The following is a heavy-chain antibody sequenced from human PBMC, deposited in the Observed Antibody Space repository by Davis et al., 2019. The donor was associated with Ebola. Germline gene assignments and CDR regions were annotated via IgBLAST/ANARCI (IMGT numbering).Heavy chain of an antibody. V-gene: IGHV3-66*01. CDR1: GGSMESYY. D-gene: IGHD6-6*01. Sequence: ETLSLTCKVSGGSMESYYWTWIRQPPGKGLEWVSVIYSGGSTYYADSVKGRFTISRDNSKNTLYLQMNSLRAEDTAVYYCARVSSSGEIDYWGQGTLVTVSS. J-gene: IGHJ4*02. CDR3: ARVSSSGEIDY. CDR2: IYSGGST.